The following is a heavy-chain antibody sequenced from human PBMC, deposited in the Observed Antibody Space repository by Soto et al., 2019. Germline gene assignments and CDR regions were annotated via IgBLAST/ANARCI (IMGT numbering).Heavy chain of an antibody. D-gene: IGHD1-26*01. CDR3: ATRGDGSYWGYFDY. V-gene: IGHV3-23*01. Sequence: EVQLLESGGGLVQPGGSLRLSCAASGFTFSSYAMSWVRQAPGKGLEWVSAISGSGGTTYYADSVKGRFTISRDNSKNTLYLQMNSLRAEDTALYYCATRGDGSYWGYFDYWGQGTLVIVSS. J-gene: IGHJ4*02. CDR1: GFTFSSYA. CDR2: ISGSGGTT.